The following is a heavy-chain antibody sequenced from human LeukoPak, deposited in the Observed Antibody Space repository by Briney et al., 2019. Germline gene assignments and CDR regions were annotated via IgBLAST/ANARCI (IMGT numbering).Heavy chain of an antibody. CDR2: IKQDGSEK. Sequence: PGGSLRLSCAASGFTFSNYWMSWVRQAPGEGLERVAIIKQDGSEKFYVDSEKGRFTVSRDDAENSLYLQMNSLRVDDTAVYYCARVLRTYCCAFDVWGQGTMVTVSS. J-gene: IGHJ3*01. D-gene: IGHD3-10*01. CDR1: GFTFSNYW. CDR3: ARVLRTYCCAFDV. V-gene: IGHV3-7*01.